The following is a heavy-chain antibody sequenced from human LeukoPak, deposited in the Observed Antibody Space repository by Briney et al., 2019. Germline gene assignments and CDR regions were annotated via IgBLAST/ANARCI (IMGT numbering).Heavy chain of an antibody. Sequence: GASVKVSCKASGYSFTSYGISWVRLAPGQGLEWMGWISAYNGNTNYAQRLQGRVTMTTDTSTSTAYMELRSLRSDDTAVYYCARDPFGAVDYWGQGTLVTVSS. CDR3: ARDPFGAVDY. CDR1: GYSFTSYG. V-gene: IGHV1-18*01. CDR2: ISAYNGNT. J-gene: IGHJ4*02. D-gene: IGHD1-26*01.